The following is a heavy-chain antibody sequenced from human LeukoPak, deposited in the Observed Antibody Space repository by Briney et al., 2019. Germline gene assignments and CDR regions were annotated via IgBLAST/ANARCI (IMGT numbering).Heavy chain of an antibody. J-gene: IGHJ5*02. CDR1: GFTFSSYG. CDR3: ARCQGTTVTSWFDP. Sequence: GGSLRLSCAASGFTFSSYGMHWVRQAPGKGLEWVSVIYSGGSTYYADSVKGRFTISRDNSKNTLYLQMNSLRAEDTAVYYCARCQGTTVTSWFDPWGQGTLVTVSS. CDR2: IYSGGST. D-gene: IGHD4-17*01. V-gene: IGHV3-66*01.